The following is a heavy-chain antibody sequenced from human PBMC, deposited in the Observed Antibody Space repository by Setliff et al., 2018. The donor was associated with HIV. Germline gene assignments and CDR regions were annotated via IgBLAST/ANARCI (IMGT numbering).Heavy chain of an antibody. Sequence: ASVKVSCKVSGYTVTELSINWVRQAPGKGPERMGGFDPEDNKIVYAQKFQGRVTTTEDTSTDTAYMELSSLRPEDTAVYYCAREHRHFDYWGQGTLVTVSS. J-gene: IGHJ4*02. V-gene: IGHV1-24*01. CDR3: AREHRHFDY. D-gene: IGHD2-21*01. CDR2: FDPEDNKI. CDR1: GYTVTELS.